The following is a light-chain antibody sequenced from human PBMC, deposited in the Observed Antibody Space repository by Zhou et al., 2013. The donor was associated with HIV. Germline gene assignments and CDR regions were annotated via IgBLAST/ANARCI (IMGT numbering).Light chain of an antibody. CDR3: QQYDSSIPT. CDR2: GGS. CDR1: QSLNTMY. V-gene: IGKV3-20*01. J-gene: IGKJ1*01. Sequence: EVVLTQSPGTLSLSPGERATLSCKASQSLNTMYLGWYQQKPGQAPRLLIFGGSSRATGIPDRFSASGSGTDFALTISRLEPEDFAVYYCQQYDSSIPTFGQGTKVEIK.